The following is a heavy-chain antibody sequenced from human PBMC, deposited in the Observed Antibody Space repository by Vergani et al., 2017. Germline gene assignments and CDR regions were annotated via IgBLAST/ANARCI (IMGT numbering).Heavy chain of an antibody. J-gene: IGHJ4*02. Sequence: EVQLLESGGGLVQPGGSLRLSCAASGFTFSTYAMTWVRQAPGKGLEWVSTISSDGGSTYYADSVKGRFTISRDNSKNTLSLQMNILTAEDTAIYYCAGPQGTSAYYYGGFDYWDQGILVTVSS. D-gene: IGHD3-22*01. CDR2: ISSDGGST. CDR3: AGPQGTSAYYYGGFDY. V-gene: IGHV3-23*01. CDR1: GFTFSTYA.